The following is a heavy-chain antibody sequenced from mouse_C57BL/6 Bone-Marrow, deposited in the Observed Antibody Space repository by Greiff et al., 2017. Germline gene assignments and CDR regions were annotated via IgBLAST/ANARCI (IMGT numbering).Heavy chain of an antibody. V-gene: IGHV5-6*01. Sequence: EVQRVESGGDLVKPGGSLKLSCAASGFTFSSYGMSWVRQTPDKRLEWVATISSGGSYTYYPDSVKGRFTISRDNAKNTLYLQMSSLKSEDTAMYYCARRGVVALDYWGQGTTRTVSS. J-gene: IGHJ2*01. CDR1: GFTFSSYG. CDR3: ARRGVVALDY. D-gene: IGHD1-1*01. CDR2: ISSGGSYT.